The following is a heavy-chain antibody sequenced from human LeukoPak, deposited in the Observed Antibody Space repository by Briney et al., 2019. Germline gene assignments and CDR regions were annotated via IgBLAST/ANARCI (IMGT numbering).Heavy chain of an antibody. Sequence: GGSLRLSCAASGFNFNNYNMNWVRQAPGKGLEWVSYITLSSSSIYYADSVKGRFTISRNNAKNSLYLQMNSLRAEDTAVYYCAREPTYSSSWYTSCDYWGQGTLVTVSS. CDR1: GFNFNNYN. D-gene: IGHD6-13*01. CDR2: ITLSSSSI. J-gene: IGHJ4*02. CDR3: AREPTYSSSWYTSCDY. V-gene: IGHV3-48*01.